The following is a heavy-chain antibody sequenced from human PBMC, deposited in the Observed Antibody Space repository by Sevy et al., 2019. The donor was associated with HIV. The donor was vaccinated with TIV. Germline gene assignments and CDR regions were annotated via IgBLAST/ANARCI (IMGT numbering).Heavy chain of an antibody. CDR2: IYPGDSDT. D-gene: IGHD6-13*01. Sequence: GESPKISCKGSGYSFTSYWIGWVRQMPGKGLEWMGIIYPGDSDTRYSPSFQGQVTISADKSISTAYLQWSSLKASDTAMYYCARRAGQGDYYYYYYYMDVWGKGTTVTVSS. V-gene: IGHV5-51*01. J-gene: IGHJ6*03. CDR3: ARRAGQGDYYYYYYYMDV. CDR1: GYSFTSYW.